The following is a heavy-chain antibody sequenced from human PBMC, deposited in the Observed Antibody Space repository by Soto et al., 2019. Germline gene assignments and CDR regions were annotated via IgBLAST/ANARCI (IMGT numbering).Heavy chain of an antibody. CDR3: ARYRREAVAGYTLDN. Sequence: SESLSLTCTVSGGSISSNYWTWIRQPPGKGLEWIGYVYNSGSTNYNPSLKSRVTISEDTSKSQFFLKVNSMTAADTAVYYCARYRREAVAGYTLDNWGQGILVTSPQ. CDR2: VYNSGST. V-gene: IGHV4-59*01. D-gene: IGHD6-13*01. J-gene: IGHJ4*02. CDR1: GGSISSNY.